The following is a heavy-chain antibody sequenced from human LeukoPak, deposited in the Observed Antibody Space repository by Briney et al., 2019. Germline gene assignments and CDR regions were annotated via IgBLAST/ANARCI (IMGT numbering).Heavy chain of an antibody. CDR1: GGSISIRNYY. Sequence: PSETLSFTCTVSGGSISIRNYYWAWIRQPPGRQLEWIGSVYSSGSLYYNPSLKSRVTISVDTSKNQFPLKLNSVTAADTAVYYCARDRRQRDYFDFWGQGARVTVSS. J-gene: IGHJ4*02. CDR2: VYSSGSL. CDR3: ARDRRQRDYFDF. V-gene: IGHV4-39*06. D-gene: IGHD1-1*01.